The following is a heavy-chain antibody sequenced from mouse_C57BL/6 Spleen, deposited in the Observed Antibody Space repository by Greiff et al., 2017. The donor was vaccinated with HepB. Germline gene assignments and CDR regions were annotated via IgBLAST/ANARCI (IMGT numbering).Heavy chain of an antibody. D-gene: IGHD2-2*01. CDR1: GYAFSSSW. CDR3: ARATMVTEACFAY. J-gene: IGHJ3*01. V-gene: IGHV1-82*01. CDR2: IYPGDGDT. Sequence: QVQLQQSGPELVKPGASVKISCKASGYAFSSSWMNWVKQRPGKGLEWIGRIYPGDGDTNYNGKFKGKATLTADKSSSTAYMQLSSLTSEDSAVYFCARATMVTEACFAYWGQGTLVTVSA.